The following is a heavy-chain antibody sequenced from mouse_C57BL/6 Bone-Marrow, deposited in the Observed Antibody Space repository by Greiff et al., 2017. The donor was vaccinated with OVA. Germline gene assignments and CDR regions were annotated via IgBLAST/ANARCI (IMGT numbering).Heavy chain of an antibody. V-gene: IGHV5-16*01. CDR3: ARDRELGRGYFDY. CDR2: INYDGSST. J-gene: IGHJ2*01. Sequence: EVMLVESEGGLVQPGSSMKLSCTASGFTFSDYYMAWVRQVPEKGLEWVANINYDGSSTYYLDSLKSRFIISRDNAKNILYLQMSSLKSEDTATYYWARDRELGRGYFDYWGQGTTLTVSS. D-gene: IGHD4-1*01. CDR1: GFTFSDYY.